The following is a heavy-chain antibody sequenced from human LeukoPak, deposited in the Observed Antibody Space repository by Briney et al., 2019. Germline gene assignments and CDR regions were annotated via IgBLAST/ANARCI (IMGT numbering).Heavy chain of an antibody. Sequence: PGGSLRLSCEVSGFTFSMYWMTWVRQAPGKGLEWVANINEGGSREWYVDSLKGRFTISRDNAKNSLYLQMNSLRAEDTAVYYCARDPHPVYSSSWYGWFDPWGQGTLVTVSS. J-gene: IGHJ5*02. D-gene: IGHD6-13*01. CDR1: GFTFSMYW. CDR3: ARDPHPVYSSSWYGWFDP. V-gene: IGHV3-7*01. CDR2: INEGGSRE.